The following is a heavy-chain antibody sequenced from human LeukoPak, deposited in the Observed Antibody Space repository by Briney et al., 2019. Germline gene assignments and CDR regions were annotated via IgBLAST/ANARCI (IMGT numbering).Heavy chain of an antibody. CDR3: AIGSTSSSFDY. D-gene: IGHD2-2*01. V-gene: IGHV1-69*13. J-gene: IGHJ4*02. CDR1: GYTFTGYY. CDR2: IIPIFGTA. Sequence: ASVKVSCKASGYTFTGYYMHWVRQAPGQGLEWMGGIIPIFGTANYAQKFQGRVTITADESTSTAYMELSSLRSEDTAVYYCAIGSTSSSFDYWGQGTLVTVSS.